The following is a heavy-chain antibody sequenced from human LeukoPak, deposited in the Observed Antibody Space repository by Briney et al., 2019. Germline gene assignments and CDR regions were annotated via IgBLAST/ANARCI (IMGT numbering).Heavy chain of an antibody. CDR1: GGSFSGYY. V-gene: IGHV4-34*01. Sequence: SETLSLTCAVYGGSFSGYYWSWIRQPPGKGLEWIGEINHSGSTNYNPSLKSRVTISVDTSKNQFSLKLSSVTAADTAVYYCAAVAYCGGDCYSMDYWGQGTLVTVCS. J-gene: IGHJ4*02. D-gene: IGHD2-21*02. CDR3: AAVAYCGGDCYSMDY. CDR2: INHSGST.